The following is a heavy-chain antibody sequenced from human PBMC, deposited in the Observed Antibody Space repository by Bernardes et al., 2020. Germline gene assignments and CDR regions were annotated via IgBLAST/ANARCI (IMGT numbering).Heavy chain of an antibody. V-gene: IGHV4-38-2*01. D-gene: IGHD3-22*01. J-gene: IGHJ4*02. Sequence: SETLSLTCAVSGYSISSGYYWGWIRQPPRKGLEWIGSNYHSGSTYYNPSLKSRVTISVDTSKNQFSLKLSSVTAADTAVYYCATLNPSSASYWGQGTLVTVSS. CDR3: ATLNPSSASY. CDR2: NYHSGST. CDR1: GYSISSGYY.